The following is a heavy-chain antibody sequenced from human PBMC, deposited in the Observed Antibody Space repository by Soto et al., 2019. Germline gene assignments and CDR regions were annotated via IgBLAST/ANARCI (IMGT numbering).Heavy chain of an antibody. V-gene: IGHV3-23*01. Sequence: PGGSLRLSCAASGFSFGNYAMTWVRQAPGKGLEWVSGLSGSGTMRYYADSVRGRFIISRDNAKNTLFLQMDNLRVEDSAVYYCAKEAEENENVPIPGDNWGQGTTVTVYS. D-gene: IGHD1-1*01. CDR3: AKEAEENENVPIPGDN. J-gene: IGHJ4*02. CDR2: LSGSGTMR. CDR1: GFSFGNYA.